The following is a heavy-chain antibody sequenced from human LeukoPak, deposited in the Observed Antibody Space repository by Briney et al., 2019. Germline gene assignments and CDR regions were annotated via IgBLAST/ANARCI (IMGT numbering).Heavy chain of an antibody. V-gene: IGHV1-69*04. CDR3: ATGLRPDAFDI. CDR2: IIPIGGIT. J-gene: IGHJ3*02. Sequence: SVNVSCKASGGTFSSYAISWVRQAPGQGLEWMGRIIPIGGITNYAQKFQGRVTITADKSTSTAYMELSSLRSEDTAVYYCATGLRPDAFDIWGQGTMVTVSS. D-gene: IGHD4-17*01. CDR1: GGTFSSYA.